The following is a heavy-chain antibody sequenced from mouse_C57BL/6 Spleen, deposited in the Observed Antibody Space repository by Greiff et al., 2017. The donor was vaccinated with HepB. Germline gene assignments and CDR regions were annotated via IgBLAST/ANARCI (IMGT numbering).Heavy chain of an antibody. CDR3: FYSNYAWYFDV. J-gene: IGHJ1*03. CDR2: IDPEDGET. CDR1: GFNIKDYY. V-gene: IGHV14-2*01. D-gene: IGHD2-5*01. Sequence: EVKLMESGAELVKPGASVKMSCTASGFNIKDYYMHWVKQRTEQGLEWIGRIDPEDGETKYAPKFQGKATITADTSSNTAYLQLSSMTSEDTAVEYCFYSNYAWYFDVWGTGTTVTVSS.